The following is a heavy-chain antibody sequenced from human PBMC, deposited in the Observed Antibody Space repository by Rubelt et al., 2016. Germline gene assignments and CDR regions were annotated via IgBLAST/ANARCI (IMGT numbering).Heavy chain of an antibody. CDR2: MNHSGST. V-gene: IGHV4-34*01. J-gene: IGHJ6*02. CDR3: PRTEDKSFEGGMDV. Sequence: QVQLQQWGAGLLKPSETLSLTCAVYVGSFSGYSWCWIRHPPGKGLEWIAEMNHSGSTNYNPSLKSQCTSSGDRARKQVARKRSAVTAADAAVDDCPRTEDKSFEGGMDVRGQGTTVTVYS. CDR1: VGSFSGYS. D-gene: IGHD2-15*01.